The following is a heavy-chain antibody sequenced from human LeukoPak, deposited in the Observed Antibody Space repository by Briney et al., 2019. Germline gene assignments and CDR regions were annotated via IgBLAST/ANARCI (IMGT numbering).Heavy chain of an antibody. J-gene: IGHJ4*02. CDR2: INSDGSST. Sequence: PGGSLRLSCAASGFTSSNYGMHWVRQAPGKGLVWVSRINSDGSSTSYADSVKGRFTISRDNAKNTLYLQMNSLRAEDTAVYYCARAGSSGSVDYWGQGTLVTVSS. D-gene: IGHD3-22*01. V-gene: IGHV3-74*01. CDR1: GFTSSNYG. CDR3: ARAGSSGSVDY.